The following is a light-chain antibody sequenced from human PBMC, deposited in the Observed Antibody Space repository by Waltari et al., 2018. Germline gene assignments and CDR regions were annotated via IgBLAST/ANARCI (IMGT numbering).Light chain of an antibody. CDR2: GKD. Sequence: SSELIQDPAVSVALGQTVRITCQGDRLRSYDASWYQQKPGQAPILVIYGKDNRPSGIPDRFSGSTSGNTASLTITGSQAEDEADYYCHSRVVSNVRGAFGGGTKLTVL. CDR1: RLRSYD. CDR3: HSRVVSNVRGA. J-gene: IGLJ2*01. V-gene: IGLV3-19*01.